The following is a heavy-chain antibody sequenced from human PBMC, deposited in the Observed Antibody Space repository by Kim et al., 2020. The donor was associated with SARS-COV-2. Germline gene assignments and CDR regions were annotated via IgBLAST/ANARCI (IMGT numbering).Heavy chain of an antibody. CDR1: GDSISSGGYS. V-gene: IGHV4-30-2*01. J-gene: IGHJ4*02. CDR2: IYYSGST. Sequence: SETLSLTCAVSGDSISSGGYSWSWIRQPPGQGLEWIGYIYYSGSTYHNPSLNSRVTISVDRSKNQFSLKLSSVTAADTAVYYCARGVGYFDYWGQGPRVT. CDR3: ARGVGYFDY.